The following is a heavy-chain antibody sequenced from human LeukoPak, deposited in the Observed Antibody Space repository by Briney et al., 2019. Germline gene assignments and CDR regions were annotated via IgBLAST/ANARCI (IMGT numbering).Heavy chain of an antibody. CDR3: ARRVDSSGYYLFDY. V-gene: IGHV4-39*01. J-gene: IGHJ4*02. D-gene: IGHD3-22*01. Sequence: SETLSLTCTVSGDSISNYYWSWIRQPPGKGLEWIGSIYYSGSTYYNPSLKSRVTISVDTSKNQFSLKLSSVTAADTAVYYCARRVDSSGYYLFDYWGQGTLVTVSS. CDR2: IYYSGST. CDR1: GDSISNYY.